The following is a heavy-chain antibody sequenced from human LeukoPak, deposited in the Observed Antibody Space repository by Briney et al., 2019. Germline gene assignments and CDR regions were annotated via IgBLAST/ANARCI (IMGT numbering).Heavy chain of an antibody. V-gene: IGHV3-48*04. CDR3: AKDQGGPGDY. Sequence: GGSLRLSCAASGFTFSSYSMNWVRQAPGKGLEWVSYISSSSSTIYYADSVKGRFTISRDNAKNSLYLQMNSLRAEDTAVYYCAKDQGGPGDYWGQGTLVTVSS. CDR2: ISSSSSTI. J-gene: IGHJ4*02. CDR1: GFTFSSYS.